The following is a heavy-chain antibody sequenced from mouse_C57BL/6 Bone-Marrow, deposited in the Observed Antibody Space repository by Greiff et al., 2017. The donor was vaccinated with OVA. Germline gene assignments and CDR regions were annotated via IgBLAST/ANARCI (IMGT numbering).Heavy chain of an antibody. D-gene: IGHD4-1*01. CDR1: GYTFTSYW. J-gene: IGHJ1*03. CDR3: ARGTGTGYFDV. Sequence: QVQLQQPGAELVRPGSSVTLSCKASGYTFTSYWMHWVKQRPIHGLEWIGNLDPSDSETPYNHKFTDQATLTVDKSSSTAYMQLSSLTSEDSAVYYCARGTGTGYFDVWGTGTTVTVSS. CDR2: LDPSDSET. V-gene: IGHV1-52*01.